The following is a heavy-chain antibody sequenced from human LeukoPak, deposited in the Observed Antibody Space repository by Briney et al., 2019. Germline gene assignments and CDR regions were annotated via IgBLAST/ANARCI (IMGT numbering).Heavy chain of an antibody. CDR3: ARLYDFWSGYWPYYFDY. CDR2: IKQDGSER. Sequence: GGSLRLSCAASGFTFTTFWMSWVRQAPGKGLEWVANIKQDGSERYYVDSVKGRFTISRDNAKNSLYVRMNSLRAEDTAVYYCARLYDFWSGYWPYYFDYWGQGTLVTVSS. J-gene: IGHJ4*02. D-gene: IGHD3-3*01. V-gene: IGHV3-7*01. CDR1: GFTFTTFW.